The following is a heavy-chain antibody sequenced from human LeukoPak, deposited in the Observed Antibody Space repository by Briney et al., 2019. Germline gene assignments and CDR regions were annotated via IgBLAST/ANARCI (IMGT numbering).Heavy chain of an antibody. J-gene: IGHJ4*02. CDR2: IYYSGST. D-gene: IGHD6-13*01. CDR1: GGSISSGSYY. Sequence: PSETLSLTCTVSGGSISSGSYYWSWVRQPPGKGLEWIGYIYYSGSTYYNPSLKSRVAITVDTSKNQFSLNLSSVTAADTAVYYCARSSFYSSSWYFDNWGQGTLVTVSS. V-gene: IGHV4-30-4*08. CDR3: ARSSFYSSSWYFDN.